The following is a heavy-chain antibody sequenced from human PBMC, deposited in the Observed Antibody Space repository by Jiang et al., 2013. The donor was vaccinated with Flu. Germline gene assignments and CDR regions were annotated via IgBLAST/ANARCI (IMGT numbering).Heavy chain of an antibody. CDR1: GDSVSSNSVA. J-gene: IGHJ4*02. CDR3: ARDPIAARPGFDY. CDR2: TYYRSRWYN. Sequence: SQTLSLTCAISGDSVSSNSVAWNWIRQSPSRGLEWLGRTYYRSRWYNDYAVSVKSRITINPDTSKNQFSLQLNSVTPEDTAVYYCARDPIAARPGFDYWGQGTLVTVSS. D-gene: IGHD6-6*01. V-gene: IGHV6-1*01.